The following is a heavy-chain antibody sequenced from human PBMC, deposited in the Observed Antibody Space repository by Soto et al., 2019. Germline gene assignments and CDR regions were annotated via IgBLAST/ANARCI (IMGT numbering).Heavy chain of an antibody. V-gene: IGHV4-59*01. J-gene: IGHJ4*02. CDR2: VYYTGST. CDR3: ARAGYSSSSSLDY. D-gene: IGHD6-6*01. Sequence: PSETLSLTCTISGGSISGYYWSWIRQPPGKGLEWIGYVYYTGSTKYNPSLESRVAMSADTSKNQFSLKLSSVTAADTAVYYCARAGYSSSSSLDYWGQGTLVTVSS. CDR1: GGSISGYY.